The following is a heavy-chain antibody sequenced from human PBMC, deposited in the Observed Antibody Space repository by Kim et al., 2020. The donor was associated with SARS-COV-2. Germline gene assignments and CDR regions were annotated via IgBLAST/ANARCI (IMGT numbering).Heavy chain of an antibody. Sequence: GGSLRLSCAASGFSFSTYDMSWIRQAPEKGLEWVSAITGRDGSTFYADPVKGRFIIASDNSSHTLFIQLYILRAEVTALYYCTRGTSRRADHWGHGTLV. D-gene: IGHD2-2*01. CDR3: TRGTSRRADH. V-gene: IGHV3-23*01. J-gene: IGHJ4*01. CDR1: GFSFSTYD. CDR2: ITGRDGST.